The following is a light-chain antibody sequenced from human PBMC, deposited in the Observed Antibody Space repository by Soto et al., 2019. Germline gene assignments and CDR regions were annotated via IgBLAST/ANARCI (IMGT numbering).Light chain of an antibody. Sequence: EIVLTQSPGTLSLSPGERATLSCRASQSVSSSYLTWYQQKPGQAPRLLIYAASIRATGIPDRFSGSGSGTDFTLTITRLEPEDFAVYYCQQYGSSPPTFGQGTTVAIK. CDR1: QSVSSSY. V-gene: IGKV3-20*01. J-gene: IGKJ1*01. CDR3: QQYGSSPPT. CDR2: AAS.